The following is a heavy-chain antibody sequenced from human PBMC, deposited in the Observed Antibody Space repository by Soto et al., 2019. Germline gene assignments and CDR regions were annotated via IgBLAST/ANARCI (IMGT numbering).Heavy chain of an antibody. J-gene: IGHJ4*02. D-gene: IGHD2-21*02. CDR2: IYQSGST. V-gene: IGHV4-30-2*01. CDR3: ARSYSGGDAYFDH. Sequence: SETLSLTCAVSGGSISSGGYAWAWIRRPPGKGLEWVGYIYQSGSTYYNPSLKSRVTIAADRSKNQFSLNLASVTAADTAVYYCARSYSGGDAYFDHWGQGTVVTVSS. CDR1: GGSISSGGYA.